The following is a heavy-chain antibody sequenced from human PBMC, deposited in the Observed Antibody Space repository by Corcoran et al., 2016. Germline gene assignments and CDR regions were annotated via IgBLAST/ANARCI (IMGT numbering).Heavy chain of an antibody. D-gene: IGHD1-7*01. CDR1: GFTFSSYG. J-gene: IGHJ6*02. CDR3: ARDRGRMGSLELDNYHFGKDV. Sequence: QVQLVESGGGVVQPGRSLRLSCVVSGFTFSSYGIHWVRQAPVKGLEWVAVISHDGRTKYYADSVKGRFTISRDNSKNTLYLQMNSLTFEDTAVYYCARDRGRMGSLELDNYHFGKDVWGQGTTVTVSS. V-gene: IGHV3-30*03. CDR2: ISHDGRTK.